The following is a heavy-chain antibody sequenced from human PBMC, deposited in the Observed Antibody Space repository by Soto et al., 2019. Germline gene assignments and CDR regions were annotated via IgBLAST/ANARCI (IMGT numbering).Heavy chain of an antibody. V-gene: IGHV1-3*01. Sequence: ASVKVSCKASGYTFTSYAMHWVRQAPGQRLEWMGWINAGNGNTKYSQKFQGRVTITRDTSASTAYMELSSLKSEDTAVYYCARDLTKVTPYYYYGMDVWGQGTTVTVSS. CDR2: INAGNGNT. J-gene: IGHJ6*02. CDR1: GYTFTSYA. D-gene: IGHD3-3*01. CDR3: ARDLTKVTPYYYYGMDV.